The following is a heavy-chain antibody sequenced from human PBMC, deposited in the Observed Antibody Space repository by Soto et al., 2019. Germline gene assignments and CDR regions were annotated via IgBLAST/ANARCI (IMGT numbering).Heavy chain of an antibody. D-gene: IGHD3-3*01. CDR1: GGSISSYY. CDR2: IYYSGST. CDR3: ARGLEGYIHYYYYGMDV. Sequence: SETLSLTCTVSGGSISSYYWSWIRQPPGKGLEWIGYIYYSGSTNYNPSLKSRVTISVDTSKNQFSLKLSSVTAADTAVYYCARGLEGYIHYYYYGMDVWGQGTTVTVSS. V-gene: IGHV4-59*01. J-gene: IGHJ6*02.